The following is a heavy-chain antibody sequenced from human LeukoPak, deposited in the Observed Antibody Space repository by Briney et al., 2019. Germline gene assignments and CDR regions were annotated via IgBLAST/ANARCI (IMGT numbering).Heavy chain of an antibody. J-gene: IGHJ4*02. V-gene: IGHV1-2*02. D-gene: IGHD3-9*01. CDR3: ARAGGRYFDWSPASDY. Sequence: ASVKVSCKASGYTFTGYYMHWVRQAPGQGLECMGWINPNSGCTNYAQKFQGRVTMTRDTSISTAYMELSRLRSDDTAVYYCARAGGRYFDWSPASDYWGQGTLVTVSS. CDR2: INPNSGCT. CDR1: GYTFTGYY.